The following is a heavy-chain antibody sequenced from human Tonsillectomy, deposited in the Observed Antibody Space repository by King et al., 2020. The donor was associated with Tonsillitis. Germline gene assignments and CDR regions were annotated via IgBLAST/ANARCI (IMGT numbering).Heavy chain of an antibody. CDR2: IYYTGST. J-gene: IGHJ4*02. V-gene: IGHV4-59*11. Sequence: HVQLQESGPGLVKPSETLSLTCTVSGGSINSHYWSWIRQPPGKGLGWIGYIYYTGSTKYNPSLKSRITISLDTSKSQFSLRLSSVTAADTALYFCAREYCNSTSCYSLDYWGQGTLVTVSS. D-gene: IGHD2-2*01. CDR1: GGSINSHY. CDR3: AREYCNSTSCYSLDY.